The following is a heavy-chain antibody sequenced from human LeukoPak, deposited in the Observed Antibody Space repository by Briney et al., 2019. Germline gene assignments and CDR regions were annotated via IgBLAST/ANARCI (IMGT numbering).Heavy chain of an antibody. CDR1: GFTFSNYW. V-gene: IGHV3-74*01. J-gene: IGHJ3*02. D-gene: IGHD2-21*02. CDR2: ISSNGGTT. CDR3: AREGTARDAFDI. Sequence: GGSLRLSCAASGFTFSNYWMHWVRRAPGKGLVWVSRISSNGGTTSYADSVKGRFTISRDNSKNTLYLQMTSLRGEDTAMYYCAREGTARDAFDIWGQGTMVTVSS.